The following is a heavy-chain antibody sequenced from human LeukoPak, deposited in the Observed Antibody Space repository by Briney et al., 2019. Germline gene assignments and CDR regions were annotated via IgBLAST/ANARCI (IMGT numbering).Heavy chain of an antibody. V-gene: IGHV4-59*01. CDR2: IYYSGST. J-gene: IGHJ4*02. D-gene: IGHD6-13*01. CDR1: GGSISSYY. Sequence: SETLSLTCTVSGGSISSYYWSWIRQLPGKGLEWIGYIYYSGSTNYNPSLKSRVTISVDTSKNQFSLKLSSVTAADTAVYYCARRYSSSWYMNWGQGTLVTVSS. CDR3: ARRYSSSWYMN.